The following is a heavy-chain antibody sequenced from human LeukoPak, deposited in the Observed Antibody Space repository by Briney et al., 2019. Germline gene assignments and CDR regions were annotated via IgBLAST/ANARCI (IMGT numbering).Heavy chain of an antibody. CDR3: ARYDGDRPLNEYYMDV. D-gene: IGHD4-17*01. CDR1: GYTFSSYG. V-gene: IGHV1-18*01. J-gene: IGHJ6*03. Sequence: ASVKVSCKASGYTFSSYGISWVRQAPGQGLVWMGWISVYNGNTNYAQKFQGRVTMTTDISTSTAYMELRSLRSDDTAVYYCARYDGDRPLNEYYMDVWGKGTTVTISS. CDR2: ISVYNGNT.